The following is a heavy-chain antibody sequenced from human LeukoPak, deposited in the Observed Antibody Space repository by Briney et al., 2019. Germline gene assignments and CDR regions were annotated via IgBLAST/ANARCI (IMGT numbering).Heavy chain of an antibody. V-gene: IGHV4-30-4*08. CDR3: ARASSSRVVGGLYYYYYMDV. Sequence: PSETLSLTCTVSGGSISSGGYYWSWTRQPPGKGLEWIGYIYYSGSTYYNPSLKSRVTISVDTSKNQFSLKLSSVTAADTAVYYCARASSSRVVGGLYYYYYMDVWGKGTTVTVSS. J-gene: IGHJ6*03. CDR1: GGSISSGGYY. D-gene: IGHD6-13*01. CDR2: IYYSGST.